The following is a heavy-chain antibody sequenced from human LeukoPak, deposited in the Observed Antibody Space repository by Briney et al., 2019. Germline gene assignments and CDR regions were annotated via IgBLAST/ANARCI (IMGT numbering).Heavy chain of an antibody. CDR1: GFTFDDYA. CDR2: IRSKVYGGAT. J-gene: IGHJ4*02. V-gene: IGHV3-49*04. Sequence: GGSLRLSCTASGFTFDDYAMNWVRQAPGKGLEWVGSIRSKVYGGATEYAAPVRGRFTISRDDSKRIAYLQMNSLKTEDTGVYYCARDFSRGLAGILDSWGQGTLVTVSS. CDR3: ARDFSRGLAGILDS. D-gene: IGHD3-16*01.